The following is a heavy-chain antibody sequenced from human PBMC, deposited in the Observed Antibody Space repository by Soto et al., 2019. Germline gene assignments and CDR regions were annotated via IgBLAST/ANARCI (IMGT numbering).Heavy chain of an antibody. Sequence: GASVKVSCKASGYTFTGYYMHWVRQVPGQGLEWMGWINPNSGGTNYAQKFQGRVTMTRDTSISTAYMELSRLRSDDTAVYYCARDPIWTYTWNYARLNYLDPWGQGTLVTVSS. J-gene: IGHJ5*02. CDR2: INPNSGGT. D-gene: IGHD1-7*01. CDR1: GYTFTGYY. CDR3: ARDPIWTYTWNYARLNYLDP. V-gene: IGHV1-2*02.